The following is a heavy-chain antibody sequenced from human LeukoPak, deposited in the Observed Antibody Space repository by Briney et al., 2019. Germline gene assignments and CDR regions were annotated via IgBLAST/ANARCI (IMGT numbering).Heavy chain of an antibody. CDR2: IYTSGST. CDR3: ARDQVAGTMYYFDY. V-gene: IGHV4-4*07. J-gene: IGHJ4*02. Sequence: SETLSLTCTVSGGSLSSYYWSWIRQPAGKGLEWIGRIYTSGSTKYNPSLKSRVTMSVDASKNQFPLKLSSVTAADTAVYYCARDQVAGTMYYFDYWGQGTLVTVSS. D-gene: IGHD6-19*01. CDR1: GGSLSSYY.